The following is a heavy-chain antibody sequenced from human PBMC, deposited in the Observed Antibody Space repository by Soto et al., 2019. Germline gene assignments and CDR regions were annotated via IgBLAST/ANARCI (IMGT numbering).Heavy chain of an antibody. CDR3: ARALPYGDPSYYFDY. CDR1: GGTFSSYA. V-gene: IGHV1-69*06. CDR2: IIPIFGTA. J-gene: IGHJ4*02. D-gene: IGHD4-17*01. Sequence: SVKVSCKASGGTFSSYAISWVRQAPGQGLEWMGGIIPIFGTANYAQKFQGRVTITADKSTSTAYMELSSLRSEDTAVYYCARALPYGDPSYYFDYWGQGTLVTVSS.